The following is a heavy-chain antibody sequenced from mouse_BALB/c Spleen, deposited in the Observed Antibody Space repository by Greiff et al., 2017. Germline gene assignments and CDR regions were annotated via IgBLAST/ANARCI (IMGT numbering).Heavy chain of an antibody. V-gene: IGHV5-17*02. Sequence: EVKLMESGGGLVQPGGSRKLSCAASGFTFSSFGMHWVRQAPEKGLEWVAYISSGSSTIYYADTVKGRFTISRDNPKNTLFLQMTSLRSEDTAMYYCARRGSWGGYAMDYWGQGTSVTVSS. CDR3: ARRGSWGGYAMDY. J-gene: IGHJ4*01. CDR1: GFTFSSFG. CDR2: ISSGSSTI.